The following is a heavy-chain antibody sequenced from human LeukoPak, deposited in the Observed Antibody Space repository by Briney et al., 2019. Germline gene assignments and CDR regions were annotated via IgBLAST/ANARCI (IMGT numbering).Heavy chain of an antibody. CDR1: GGSISSSSYY. J-gene: IGHJ2*01. V-gene: IGHV4-39*01. CDR3: ASLYYYDSSGHYWYFDL. D-gene: IGHD3-22*01. CDR2: IYYSGST. Sequence: SETLSLTCTVSGGSISSSSYYWGWIRQPPGKGLEWIGSIYYSGSTYHNPSLKSRVTISVDTSKNQFSLKLSSVTAADTAVYYCASLYYYDSSGHYWYFDLWGRGTLVTVSS.